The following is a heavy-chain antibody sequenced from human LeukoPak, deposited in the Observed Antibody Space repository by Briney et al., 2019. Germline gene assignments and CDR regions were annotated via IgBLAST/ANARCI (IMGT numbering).Heavy chain of an antibody. CDR2: VDPEDGET. CDR3: ATGRQVVTGFDY. J-gene: IGHJ4*02. V-gene: IGHV1-24*01. CDR1: GYTLTELS. Sequence: ASVKVSCKVSGYTLTELSMHWVRQAPGKGLEWMGRVDPEDGETIYAEKFQGRVTITADTSTDTAYMELSSLRSEDTAVYYCATGRQVVTGFDYWGQGTLVTVSS. D-gene: IGHD4-23*01.